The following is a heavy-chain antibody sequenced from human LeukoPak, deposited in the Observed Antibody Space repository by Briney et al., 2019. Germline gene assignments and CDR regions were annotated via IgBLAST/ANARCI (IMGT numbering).Heavy chain of an antibody. CDR1: GFTVSSNY. V-gene: IGHV3-66*01. CDR2: IYSGGST. D-gene: IGHD5-18*01. J-gene: IGHJ3*02. Sequence: GGSLRLSCAASGFTVSSNYMSWVRQAPGKGLKWVSVIYSGGSTYYADSVKGRFTISRDNSKNTLYLQMNSLRAEDTAVYYCARDPVDTAMVNRPDAFDIWGQGTMVTVSS. CDR3: ARDPVDTAMVNRPDAFDI.